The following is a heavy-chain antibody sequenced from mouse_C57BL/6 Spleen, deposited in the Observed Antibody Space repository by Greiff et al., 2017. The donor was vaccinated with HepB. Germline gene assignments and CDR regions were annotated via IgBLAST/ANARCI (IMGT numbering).Heavy chain of an antibody. J-gene: IGHJ2*01. Sequence: EVQGVESGGGLVQPGGSMKLSCVASGFTFSNYWMNWVRQSPEKGLEWVAQIRLKSDNYATHYAESVKGRFTISRDDSKSSVYLQMNNLRAEDTGIYYCTAYYSNYVYYFDYWGQGTTLTVSS. D-gene: IGHD2-5*01. CDR1: GFTFSNYW. V-gene: IGHV6-3*01. CDR2: IRLKSDNYAT. CDR3: TAYYSNYVYYFDY.